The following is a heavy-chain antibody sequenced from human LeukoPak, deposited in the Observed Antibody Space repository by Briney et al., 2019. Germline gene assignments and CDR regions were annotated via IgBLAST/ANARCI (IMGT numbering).Heavy chain of an antibody. J-gene: IGHJ4*02. D-gene: IGHD6-19*01. CDR3: ARALLNPTSGWEDLDY. V-gene: IGHV3-7*03. CDR2: IKQDGSEK. Sequence: GGSLRLSCAASGFTFSSYAMSWVRQAPGKGLEWVANIKQDGSEKYYVDSVKGRFTISRDNAKNSLYLQMNSLKASDTAMYYCARALLNPTSGWEDLDYWGQGTLVTVSS. CDR1: GFTFSSYA.